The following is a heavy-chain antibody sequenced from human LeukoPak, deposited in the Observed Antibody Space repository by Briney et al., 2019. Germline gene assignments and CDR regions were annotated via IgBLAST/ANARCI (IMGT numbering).Heavy chain of an antibody. CDR3: ASVRRGFGESSKYYAYYYMGV. J-gene: IGHJ6*03. V-gene: IGHV4-4*08. Sequence: SETLSLTCTVSGGSISSYYWSWIRQSAGKGLEWIGHISISGSTYYNPSLKSRVTISLDTSKNQFSLKLSSVTAADTAVYYCASVRRGFGESSKYYAYYYMGVWGKGTTVTISS. CDR1: GGSISSYY. CDR2: ISISGST. D-gene: IGHD3-10*01.